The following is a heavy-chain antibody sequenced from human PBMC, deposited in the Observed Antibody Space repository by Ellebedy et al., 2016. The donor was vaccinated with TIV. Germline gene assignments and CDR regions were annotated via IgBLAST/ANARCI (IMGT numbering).Heavy chain of an antibody. CDR2: ISGSGDST. CDR1: AFSFSSYA. CDR3: AKGPTTRYYYMDV. D-gene: IGHD1-26*01. J-gene: IGHJ6*03. Sequence: GESLKISXAASAFSFSSYAMSWVRQAPGKGLEWVSAISGSGDSTYYADSVKGRFTISRDNSKNTLYLQMNSLRAEDTAVYYCAKGPTTRYYYMDVWGKGTTVTVSS. V-gene: IGHV3-23*01.